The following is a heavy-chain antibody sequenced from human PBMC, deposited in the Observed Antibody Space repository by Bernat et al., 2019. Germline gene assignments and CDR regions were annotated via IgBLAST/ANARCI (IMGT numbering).Heavy chain of an antibody. CDR2: IIWNGAST. CDR3: ARGLSSSLYDAFDI. V-gene: IGHV3-20*01. CDR1: GFTFDDYG. Sequence: EVQLVESGGGVVRPGGSLRLSCAASGFTFDDYGMSWVRQAPGKGLEWVSGIIWNGASTGYADSVKGRFTISRDNAKNSLYLQMNSLRADDTALYHCARGLSSSLYDAFDIWGQGTMVTVYS. D-gene: IGHD6-13*01. J-gene: IGHJ3*02.